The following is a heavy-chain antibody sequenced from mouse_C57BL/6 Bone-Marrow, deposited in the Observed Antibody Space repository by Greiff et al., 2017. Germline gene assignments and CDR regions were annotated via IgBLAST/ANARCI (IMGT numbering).Heavy chain of an antibody. CDR2: FHPYNDDT. CDR3: AIYDYDDAMDY. Sequence: VKLVESGAELVKPGASVKLSCKASGYTFTTYPIEWMKQTHGKSLEWIGNFHPYNDDTKYNEKFKGKATLAVEKSSSTVYLELNRLTSDDSAVYYCAIYDYDDAMDYWGQGTSVTVSS. V-gene: IGHV1-47*01. D-gene: IGHD2-4*01. J-gene: IGHJ4*01. CDR1: GYTFTTYP.